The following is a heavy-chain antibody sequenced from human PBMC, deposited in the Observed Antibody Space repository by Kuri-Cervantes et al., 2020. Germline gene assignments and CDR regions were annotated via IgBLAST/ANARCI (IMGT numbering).Heavy chain of an antibody. CDR3: ARGRDYYDSRGQELDY. CDR1: GGSISSYY. Sequence: ESLKISCTVSGGSISSYYWSWIRQPAGKGLEWIGRIYTSGSTNYNPSLKSRVTISVDTSKNQFSLKLSSVTAADTAVYYCARGRDYYDSRGQELDYWGQGTLVTVS. CDR2: IYTSGST. J-gene: IGHJ4*02. V-gene: IGHV4-4*07. D-gene: IGHD3-22*01.